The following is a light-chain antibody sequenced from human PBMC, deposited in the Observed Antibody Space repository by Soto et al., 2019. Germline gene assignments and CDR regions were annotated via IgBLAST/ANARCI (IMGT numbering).Light chain of an antibody. J-gene: IGLJ1*01. CDR1: SSNIGAGYD. CDR3: QSYDSSLSGYV. Sequence: QSVLTQPPSVSGAPGQRVTISCTGTSSNIGAGYDVHWYQQRPGTAPKLFMYANNNRPSWVPDRFSGSKAGTSASLAITGLQAEDEADYYCQSYDSSLSGYVFGTGTKVTVL. CDR2: ANN. V-gene: IGLV1-40*01.